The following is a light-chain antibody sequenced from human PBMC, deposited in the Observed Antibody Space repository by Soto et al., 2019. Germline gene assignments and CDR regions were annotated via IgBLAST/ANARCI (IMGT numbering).Light chain of an antibody. Sequence: QSALTQPPSASGSPGQSVTISCTGTSSDVGGYNYVSWYQQHPGKAPKLMIYEVSQRPSGVPDRFSGSKSGNTASLTVSGLQTEDEGDYYCQSYDSSLTTTVFGGGTKVTVL. CDR2: EVS. V-gene: IGLV2-8*01. J-gene: IGLJ3*02. CDR3: QSYDSSLTTTV. CDR1: SSDVGGYNY.